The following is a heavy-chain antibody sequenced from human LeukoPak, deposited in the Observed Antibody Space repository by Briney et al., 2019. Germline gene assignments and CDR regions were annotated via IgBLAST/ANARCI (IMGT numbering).Heavy chain of an antibody. D-gene: IGHD2-15*01. Sequence: GESLKISCKGSGYIFTNHWIGWVRQMPGKGLECMGILYPGDSDARYGPSFQGQVTISADKSITTAYLQWSSLKASDTAMYYCATSTGGGSFDYWGQGTLVTVSS. CDR1: GYIFTNHW. CDR2: LYPGDSDA. V-gene: IGHV5-51*01. J-gene: IGHJ4*02. CDR3: ATSTGGGSFDY.